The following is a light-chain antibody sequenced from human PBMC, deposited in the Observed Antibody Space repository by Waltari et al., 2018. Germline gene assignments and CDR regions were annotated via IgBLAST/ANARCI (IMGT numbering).Light chain of an antibody. CDR1: QSVLYDSNNKNY. CDR2: WAS. CDR3: QQYYSFPLT. Sequence: DIVMTQSPDPLAVSLGERATINCKPSQSVLYDSNNKNYLAWYQQKPGQPPKMLIYWASTRESGVPDRFSGSGSGTDFTLTISSLQAEDVAVYYCQQYYSFPLTFGGGTKVEIK. V-gene: IGKV4-1*01. J-gene: IGKJ4*01.